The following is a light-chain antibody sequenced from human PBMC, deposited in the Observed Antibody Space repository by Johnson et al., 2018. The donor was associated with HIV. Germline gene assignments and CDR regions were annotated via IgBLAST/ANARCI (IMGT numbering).Light chain of an antibody. Sequence: QSVLTQPPSVSAAPGQRVTISCFGSSSNIGNNFVSWYQQFPGTAPKLLIYDNNKRPSGISDRFSGSKSGTSATLGITGLQTGDEADFYCGTWDNSLSAGVFGSGTKVTVL. CDR1: SSNIGNNF. V-gene: IGLV1-51*01. J-gene: IGLJ1*01. CDR2: DNN. CDR3: GTWDNSLSAGV.